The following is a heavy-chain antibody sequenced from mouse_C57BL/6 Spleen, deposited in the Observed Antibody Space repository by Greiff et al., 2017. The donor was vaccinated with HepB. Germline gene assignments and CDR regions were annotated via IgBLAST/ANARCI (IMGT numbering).Heavy chain of an antibody. Sequence: VKVVESGAELVRPGASVTLSCKASGYTFTVYEMHWVKQTPVHGLEWIGAIDPETGGTAYNQKFKGKAILTADKSSSTAYMELRSLTSEDSAVYYCTRSLNAMDYWGQGTSVTVSS. CDR3: TRSLNAMDY. V-gene: IGHV1-15*01. CDR2: IDPETGGT. CDR1: GYTFTVYE. J-gene: IGHJ4*01.